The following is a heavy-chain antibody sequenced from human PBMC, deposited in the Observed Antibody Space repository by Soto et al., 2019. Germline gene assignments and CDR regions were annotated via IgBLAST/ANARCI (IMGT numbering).Heavy chain of an antibody. CDR1: GGSFSGYY. Sequence: SETLSLTCAVYGGSFSGYYWSWIRQPPGKGLEWIGEINHSGSTNYNPSLKSRVTISVDTSKNQFSLKLSSVTAADTAVYYCERITGTHDYWGQGTLVTVSS. D-gene: IGHD1-7*01. J-gene: IGHJ4*02. V-gene: IGHV4-34*01. CDR2: INHSGST. CDR3: ERITGTHDY.